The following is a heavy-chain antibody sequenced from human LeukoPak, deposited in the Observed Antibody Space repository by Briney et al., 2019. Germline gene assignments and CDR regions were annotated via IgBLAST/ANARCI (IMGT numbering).Heavy chain of an antibody. Sequence: GGSLRLSCAASGFTFSTYAMHWVRQAPGRGLEWVSVVSSDGINKYYADSVKGRFTISRDNSKNTLYLQMNSLRAEDTAVYYCATHEQIWGQGTLVTVSS. J-gene: IGHJ4*02. CDR2: VSSDGINK. CDR3: ATHEQI. CDR1: GFTFSTYA. V-gene: IGHV3-30-3*01.